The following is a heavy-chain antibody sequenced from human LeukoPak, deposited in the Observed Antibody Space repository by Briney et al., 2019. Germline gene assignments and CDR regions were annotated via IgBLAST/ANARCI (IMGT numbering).Heavy chain of an antibody. V-gene: IGHV1-8*01. J-gene: IGHJ4*02. CDR1: GYTFTSYD. CDR2: MNPNSGNT. D-gene: IGHD1-26*01. Sequence: ASVKVSCKASGYTFTSYDINWVRQATGQGLEWMGWMNPNSGNTGYAQKFQGRVTTTRNTSISTAYMELSNLRSEDTAVYYCARAYRLSGSYSYGGYWGQGTLVTVSS. CDR3: ARAYRLSGSYSYGGY.